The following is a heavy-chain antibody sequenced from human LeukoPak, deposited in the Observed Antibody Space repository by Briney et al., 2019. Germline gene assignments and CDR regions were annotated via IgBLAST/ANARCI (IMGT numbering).Heavy chain of an antibody. Sequence: ASVKVSCKASGYTFTSYGISWVRQAPGQGLEWMGWISAYNGNTNYAQKLQGRVTMTTGTSTSTAYMELRSLRSDDTAVYYCARGGDSSGYYFGDAFDIWDQGTMVTVSS. D-gene: IGHD3-22*01. V-gene: IGHV1-18*01. CDR1: GYTFTSYG. CDR2: ISAYNGNT. CDR3: ARGGDSSGYYFGDAFDI. J-gene: IGHJ3*02.